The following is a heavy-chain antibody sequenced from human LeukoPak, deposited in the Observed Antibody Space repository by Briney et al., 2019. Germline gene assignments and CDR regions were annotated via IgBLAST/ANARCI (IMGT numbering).Heavy chain of an antibody. CDR2: ISYDASNK. V-gene: IGHV3-30*03. D-gene: IGHD1-26*01. Sequence: GGSLRLSCAASGFTFSSYGMHWVRQAPGKGLEWVAVISYDASNKYYTDSVKGRFTISRDNSKNTLYLQMNSLRAEDTAVYYCARGYRLHADEEVPPPYYWGQGTLVTVSS. CDR1: GFTFSSYG. J-gene: IGHJ4*02. CDR3: ARGYRLHADEEVPPPYY.